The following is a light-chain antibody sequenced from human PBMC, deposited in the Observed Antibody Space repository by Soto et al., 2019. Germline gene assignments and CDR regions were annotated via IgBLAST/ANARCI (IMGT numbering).Light chain of an antibody. CDR2: GSS. CDR3: QQYGTSPQT. CDR1: QSVSSGY. J-gene: IGKJ1*01. V-gene: IGKV3-20*01. Sequence: EIVLTQSPGTLSLSPGERATISCRASQSVSSGYLAWYQQKPGQAPSLLIYGSSTRATGTPDRFSGSGSGTDFTLTVSRLEPEDFAVYYCQQYGTSPQTFGQGTKVDIK.